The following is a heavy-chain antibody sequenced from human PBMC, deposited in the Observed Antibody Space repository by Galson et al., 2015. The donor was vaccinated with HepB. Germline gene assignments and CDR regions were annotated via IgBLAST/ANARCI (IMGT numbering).Heavy chain of an antibody. D-gene: IGHD3-10*01. CDR1: GFTFSSYN. CDR3: AKDSPYGSGSYWFDP. CDR2: ISGSGGST. J-gene: IGHJ5*02. V-gene: IGHV3-23*01. Sequence: SLRLSCAASGFTFSSYNMNWVRQAPGKGLEWGSAISGSGGSTYYADSVMGRFTISRDNSKNTLYLQMNSLRAEDTAVYYCAKDSPYGSGSYWFDPWGQGTLVTVPS.